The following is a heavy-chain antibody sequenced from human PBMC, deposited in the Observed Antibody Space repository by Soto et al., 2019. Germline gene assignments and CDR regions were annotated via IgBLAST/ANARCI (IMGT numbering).Heavy chain of an antibody. J-gene: IGHJ6*02. Sequence: GESLKISCKGSGYSFTSYRIGWVRQMPGKGLEWMGIIYPGDSDIRYSPSFQGQVTISADKSISTAYLQWSSLKASDTAMYYCAREGVREHLLSYYDHGMDVWGQGTTVTVSS. D-gene: IGHD1-26*01. CDR2: IYPGDSDI. V-gene: IGHV5-51*01. CDR1: GYSFTSYR. CDR3: AREGVREHLLSYYDHGMDV.